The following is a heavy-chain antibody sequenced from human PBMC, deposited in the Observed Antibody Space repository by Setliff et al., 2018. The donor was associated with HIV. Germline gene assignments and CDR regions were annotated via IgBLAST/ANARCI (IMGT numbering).Heavy chain of an antibody. D-gene: IGHD6-6*01. V-gene: IGHV4-59*11. CDR2: IYTTGST. CDR3: ARVPPEYSSSSQAFDI. J-gene: IGHJ3*02. CDR1: GGSISGHF. Sequence: SETLSLTCTVSGGSISGHFWTWIRQPPGKGLEWIGYIYTTGSTNYNPSLTSRVTISVDTSKNKFSLKMRSVTAADTAVYYCARVPPEYSSSSQAFDIWGQGTKVTVSS.